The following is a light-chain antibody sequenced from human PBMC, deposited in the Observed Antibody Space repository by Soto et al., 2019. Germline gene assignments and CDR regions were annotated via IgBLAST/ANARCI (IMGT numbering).Light chain of an antibody. Sequence: DIQMTQSPSSLSASVGDRVTITCQASHDINKYLNWYQQKAGKAPKLLIYDASNLQTGVPSRFSGSGSGTDFTFTITSLQPEDVATYYCQQYDNFPPLTFGPGTKVDIK. CDR1: HDINKY. V-gene: IGKV1-33*01. CDR2: DAS. CDR3: QQYDNFPPLT. J-gene: IGKJ3*01.